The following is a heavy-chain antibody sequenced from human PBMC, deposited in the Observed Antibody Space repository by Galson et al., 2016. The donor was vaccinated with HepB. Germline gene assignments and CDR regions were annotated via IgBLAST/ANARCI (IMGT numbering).Heavy chain of an antibody. CDR2: IRSRGKNYAT. D-gene: IGHD2-2*01. Sequence: SLRLSCAASGFTFHDSALHWVRQAPGRGLEWVARIRSRGKNYATVYAESVKGRFTMSRDDSKSTTYLEMTNLKVEDTAVYYCTRARSCSSVSCYYLDVWGQGTAVTVSS. J-gene: IGHJ6*02. CDR1: GFTFHDSA. CDR3: TRARSCSSVSCYYLDV. V-gene: IGHV3-73*01.